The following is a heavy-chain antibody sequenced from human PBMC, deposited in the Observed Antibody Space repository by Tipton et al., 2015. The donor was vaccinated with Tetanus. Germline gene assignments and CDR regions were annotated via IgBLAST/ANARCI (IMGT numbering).Heavy chain of an antibody. Sequence: SLRLSCAASGFTFSSYAMHWVRQAPGKGLEWVAVISYDGSNKYYADSVKGRFTISRDNSKNTLYLQMNSLRAEDTAVYYCARDRDCSSTSCSDYYYYGMGVWGQGTTVTVSS. J-gene: IGHJ6*02. CDR1: GFTFSSYA. CDR2: ISYDGSNK. CDR3: ARDRDCSSTSCSDYYYYGMGV. V-gene: IGHV3-30-3*01. D-gene: IGHD2-2*01.